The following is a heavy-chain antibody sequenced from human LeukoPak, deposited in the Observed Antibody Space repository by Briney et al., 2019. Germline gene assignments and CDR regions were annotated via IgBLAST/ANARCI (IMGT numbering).Heavy chain of an antibody. D-gene: IGHD6-13*01. CDR3: AREGQMYSSSWQGYNWFDP. CDR2: INHSGST. CDR1: GGSFSGYY. J-gene: IGHJ5*02. Sequence: SETLSLTCAVYGGSFSGYYWSWIRQPPAKGLEWIGEINHSGSTNYNPSLKSRVTISVDTSKNQFSLKLSSVTAADTAVYYCAREGQMYSSSWQGYNWFDPWGQGTLVTVSS. V-gene: IGHV4-34*01.